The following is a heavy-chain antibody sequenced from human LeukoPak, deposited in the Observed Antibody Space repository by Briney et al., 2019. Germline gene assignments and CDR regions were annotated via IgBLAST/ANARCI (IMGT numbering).Heavy chain of an antibody. D-gene: IGHD2-21*01. V-gene: IGHV1-2*02. J-gene: IGHJ3*02. CDR2: INPNSGGT. Sequence: ASVKVSCKASGYTFTGYYMHWVRQAPGQGLEWMGWINPNSGGTNYAQKFQGRVTMTRDTSISTACMELSRLRSDDTAVYYCARGGHSVVVIAIFAFDIWGQGTMVTVSS. CDR1: GYTFTGYY. CDR3: ARGGHSVVVIAIFAFDI.